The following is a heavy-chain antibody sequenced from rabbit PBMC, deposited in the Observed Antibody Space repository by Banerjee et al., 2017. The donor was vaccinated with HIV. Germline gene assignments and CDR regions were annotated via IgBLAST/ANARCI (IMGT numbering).Heavy chain of an antibody. CDR3: AGDLPGVIGWNFDL. D-gene: IGHD1-1*01. J-gene: IGHJ4*01. Sequence: QEQLVESGGGLVQPERSLTLTCKASGFAFSNIDVMCWVRQAPGKGLEWIGCINTATGKVGFATWAKGRFTITRSTSLNTVTLQVNSLTAADTATYFCAGDLPGVIGWNFDLWGPGTLVTVS. CDR2: INTATGKV. CDR1: GFAFSNIDV. V-gene: IGHV1S47*01.